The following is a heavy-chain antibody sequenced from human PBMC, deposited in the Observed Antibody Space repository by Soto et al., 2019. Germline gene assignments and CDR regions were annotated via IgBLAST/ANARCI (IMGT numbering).Heavy chain of an antibody. V-gene: IGHV1-69*06. Sequence: QVQLVQSGAAVKKPGSSVTVSCKASGGTFSSYAISWVRQAPGQGLEWMGGIIPIFGTANYAQKFQGRVTITAHKSTSPAYRELSSLRAEDTAVYYCASDKGAGYHWENFDYWGQGTLVTVSS. CDR3: ASDKGAGYHWENFDY. D-gene: IGHD5-12*01. CDR2: IIPIFGTA. CDR1: GGTFSSYA. J-gene: IGHJ4*02.